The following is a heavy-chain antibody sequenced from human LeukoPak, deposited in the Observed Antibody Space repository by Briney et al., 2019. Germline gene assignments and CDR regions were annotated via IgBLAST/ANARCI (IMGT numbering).Heavy chain of an antibody. D-gene: IGHD2-2*02. J-gene: IGHJ4*02. CDR2: MKRDGTEK. CDR1: AFTFTSSN. CDR3: ARYTEYYFDY. V-gene: IGHV3-7*01. Sequence: GGSLRFSCAAYAFTFTSSNRTWQPQAQGKEWVWVVNMKRDGTEKYYTCSVKGRFTIPRDNAQNSLYLQMNSLRAEDTAVYYCARYTEYYFDYWGQGTLVTVSS.